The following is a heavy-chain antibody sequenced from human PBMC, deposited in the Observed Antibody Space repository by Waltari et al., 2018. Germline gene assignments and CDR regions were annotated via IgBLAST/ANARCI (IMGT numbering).Heavy chain of an antibody. J-gene: IGHJ3*02. Sequence: QVQLQESGPGLVKPSETLSLTCTVSGGSISSYYWAWIRQTPGKGLDWIGYIYYSGPTNDDPSLKSRVTISVDTSKNQFSLRLSSVTAADTAVYYCARGLGYCSSNRCFDAFDIWGQGTMVTVSS. CDR2: IYYSGPT. CDR1: GGSISSYY. D-gene: IGHD2-2*01. V-gene: IGHV4-59*01. CDR3: ARGLGYCSSNRCFDAFDI.